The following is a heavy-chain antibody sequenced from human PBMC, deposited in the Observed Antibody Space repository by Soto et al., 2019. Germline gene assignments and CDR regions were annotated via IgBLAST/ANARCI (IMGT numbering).Heavy chain of an antibody. J-gene: IGHJ5*02. Sequence: LETLSLTCTVSGGSISSSSYYWGWIRQPPGKGLEWIGSIYYSGSTYYNPSPKSRVTISVDTSKNQFSLKLSSVTAADTAVYYCARPGSSSWSGDWFDPWGQGTLVTVSS. CDR3: ARPGSSSWSGDWFDP. CDR2: IYYSGST. CDR1: GGSISSSSYY. V-gene: IGHV4-39*01. D-gene: IGHD6-13*01.